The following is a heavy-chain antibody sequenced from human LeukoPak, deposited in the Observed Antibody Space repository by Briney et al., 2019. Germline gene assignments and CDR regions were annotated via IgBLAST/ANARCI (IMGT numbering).Heavy chain of an antibody. Sequence: GGSLRLSCAASGFTFDDYAMHWVRQPPGKGLQWVSFISWDSRSVYYADSVKGRFAISRDNNKKSVFLQMNSLTAEDTAFYYCARDSQDCSASTCYFDYWGQGTQVTVSA. D-gene: IGHD2-15*01. V-gene: IGHV3-43D*03. CDR2: ISWDSRSV. CDR3: ARDSQDCSASTCYFDY. CDR1: GFTFDDYA. J-gene: IGHJ4*02.